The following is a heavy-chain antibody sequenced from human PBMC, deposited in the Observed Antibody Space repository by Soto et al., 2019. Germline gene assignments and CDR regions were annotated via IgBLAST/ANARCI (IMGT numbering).Heavy chain of an antibody. J-gene: IGHJ4*01. D-gene: IGHD3-9*01. CDR1: GFTFSDAW. V-gene: IGHV3-15*07. Sequence: PGGSLRLSCAASGFTFSDAWINWVRQTPGKGLEWVGRIRSNTDGGTTDYAAPVKGRFAVSRDDSRNVVYLQMNSLTTEDTAIYYCTTDSQLSTVFVRFDCWGHGTLVTVSS. CDR3: TTDSQLSTVFVRFDC. CDR2: IRSNTDGGTT.